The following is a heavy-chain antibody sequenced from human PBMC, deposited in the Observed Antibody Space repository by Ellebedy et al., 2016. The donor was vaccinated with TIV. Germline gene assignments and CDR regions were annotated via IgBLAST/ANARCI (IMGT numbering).Heavy chain of an antibody. CDR1: GFTFSSYA. Sequence: GESLKISXAASGFTFSSYAMSWVRQAPGKGLEWVSAISGSGGSTYYADSVKGRFTISRDNSKNTLYLQMNSLRAEDTAVYYCASGTLGSSWYYYYGMDVWGQGTTVTVSS. J-gene: IGHJ6*02. V-gene: IGHV3-23*01. CDR3: ASGTLGSSWYYYYGMDV. D-gene: IGHD6-13*01. CDR2: ISGSGGST.